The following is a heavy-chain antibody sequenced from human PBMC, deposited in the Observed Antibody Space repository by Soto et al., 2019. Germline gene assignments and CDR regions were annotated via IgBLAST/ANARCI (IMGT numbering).Heavy chain of an antibody. Sequence: SVKVSCKASGGTFSSYAISWVRQAPGQGLEWMGGIIPIFGTANYAQKFQGRVTITADESTSTAYMELSSLRSEDTAVYYCASARITGTTISAFDIWGQGTMVTVSS. CDR3: ASARITGTTISAFDI. V-gene: IGHV1-69*13. J-gene: IGHJ3*02. CDR2: IIPIFGTA. CDR1: GGTFSSYA. D-gene: IGHD1-7*01.